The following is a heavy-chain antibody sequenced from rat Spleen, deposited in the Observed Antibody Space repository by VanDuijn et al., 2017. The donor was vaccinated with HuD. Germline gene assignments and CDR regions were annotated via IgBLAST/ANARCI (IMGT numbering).Heavy chain of an antibody. CDR2: ITPSGITT. CDR1: GFSFSKYG. J-gene: IGHJ2*01. CDR3: ARIPSDGYYHVPFDY. Sequence: EVQLVESGGGSVQPGRSLNLSCAASGFSFSKYGMQWIRQTPTKGLEWVAAITPSGITTDYRDSVKGRFTISRENAKSSLYLQMNSLKSEDTATYYCARIPSDGYYHVPFDYWGQGVMVTVSS. D-gene: IGHD1-12*03. V-gene: IGHV5-19*01.